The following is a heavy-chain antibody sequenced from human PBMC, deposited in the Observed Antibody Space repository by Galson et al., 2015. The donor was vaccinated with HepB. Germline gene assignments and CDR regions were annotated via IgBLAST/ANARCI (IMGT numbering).Heavy chain of an antibody. CDR1: GFTLSSYW. CDR3: ARAHDSSYNWFDP. Sequence: SLRLSCAASGFTLSSYWMHWVRQDPGKGLVHVSRINRDASSTSYADSVKGRFTISRDNAKNTMYLQMNSLRAEDTAVYYCARAHDSSYNWFDPWGQGTLVTVSS. J-gene: IGHJ5*02. D-gene: IGHD3-22*01. V-gene: IGHV3-74*01. CDR2: INRDASST.